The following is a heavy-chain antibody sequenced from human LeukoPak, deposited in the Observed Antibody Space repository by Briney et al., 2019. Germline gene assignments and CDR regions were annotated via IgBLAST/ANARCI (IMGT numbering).Heavy chain of an antibody. CDR2: INHSGST. CDR1: GESFSGYY. J-gene: IGHJ3*02. CDR3: ARGTNYGGKGDFHVAFDI. Sequence: PSETLSLTCAVYGESFSGYYWSWSRQPPGKGLEWIGEINHSGSTNYNPSLKSRVTISVDTSKNQFSLKLSSVTAADTAVYYCARGTNYGGKGDFHVAFDIWGQGTMVTVSS. V-gene: IGHV4-34*01. D-gene: IGHD4-23*01.